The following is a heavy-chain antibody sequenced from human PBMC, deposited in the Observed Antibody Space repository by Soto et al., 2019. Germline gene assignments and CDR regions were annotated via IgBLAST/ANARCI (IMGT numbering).Heavy chain of an antibody. V-gene: IGHV4-31*03. Sequence: SETLSLTCTVSGGSISSGGYYWSWIRQHPGKGLEWIGYIYYSGSTYYNPSLKSRVTISVDTSKNQFSLKLSSVTAADTAVYYCARGLTRDRYCSGGSCPNWFDPWGQGTLVTVSS. D-gene: IGHD2-15*01. CDR3: ARGLTRDRYCSGGSCPNWFDP. J-gene: IGHJ5*02. CDR2: IYYSGST. CDR1: GGSISSGGYY.